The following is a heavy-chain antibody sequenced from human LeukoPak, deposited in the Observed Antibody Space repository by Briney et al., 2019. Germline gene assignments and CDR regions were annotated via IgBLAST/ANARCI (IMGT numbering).Heavy chain of an antibody. V-gene: IGHV1-18*01. Sequence: ASVKVSCKASGYTFTSYGISWVRQAPGQGLEWMGWISAYNGNTNYAQKLQGRVTMTTDTSTSTAYMELRSLRSDDTAVYYCARDGPGVVVVPAASYFDYGMDVWGEGTTVTVST. D-gene: IGHD2-2*01. CDR1: GYTFTSYG. CDR3: ARDGPGVVVVPAASYFDYGMDV. CDR2: ISAYNGNT. J-gene: IGHJ6*04.